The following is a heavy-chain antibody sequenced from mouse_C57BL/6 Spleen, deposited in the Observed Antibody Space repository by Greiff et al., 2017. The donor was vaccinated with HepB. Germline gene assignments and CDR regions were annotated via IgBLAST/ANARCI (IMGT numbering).Heavy chain of an antibody. V-gene: IGHV14-3*01. CDR2: IDPANGNT. CDR3: ARELYYSNYVGYFDY. D-gene: IGHD2-5*01. Sequence: EVKLVESVAELVRPGASVKLSCTASGFNIKNTYMHWVKQRPEQGLEWIGRIDPANGNTKYAPKFQGKATITADTSSNTAYLQLSSLTSEDTAIYYCARELYYSNYVGYFDYWGQGTTLTVSS. CDR1: GFNIKNTY. J-gene: IGHJ2*01.